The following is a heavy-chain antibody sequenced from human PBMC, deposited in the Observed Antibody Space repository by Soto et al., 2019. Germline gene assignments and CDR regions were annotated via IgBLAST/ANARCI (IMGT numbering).Heavy chain of an antibody. CDR3: ANSLPSRDYRHMYCFDY. CDR1: GFTFSSYA. J-gene: IGHJ4*02. CDR2: ISGSGGST. Sequence: EVQLLESGGGLVQPGGSLRLSCAASGFTFSSYAMSWVRQAPGKGLEWVSAISGSGGSTYYADSVKGRFTIYRDNSKNPLYLQMNRLRAEDTAVYYCANSLPSRDYRHMYCFDYWGQGTLVTVAS. V-gene: IGHV3-23*01. D-gene: IGHD3-16*01.